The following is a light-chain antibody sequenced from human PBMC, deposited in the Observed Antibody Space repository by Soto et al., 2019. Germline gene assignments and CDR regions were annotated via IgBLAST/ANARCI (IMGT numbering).Light chain of an antibody. CDR3: ATWDASLQSWV. Sequence: QSVLTQPPSVSGTPGQRVTISCSGSSSNIGSNLVNWYQQVPGTAPRLLIYTNNQRPSGVPDRFSDSKSGTSASLAISGLQSEDEAHYYSATWDASLQSWVFGGGPKVTVL. CDR2: TNN. CDR1: SSNIGSNL. J-gene: IGLJ3*02. V-gene: IGLV1-44*01.